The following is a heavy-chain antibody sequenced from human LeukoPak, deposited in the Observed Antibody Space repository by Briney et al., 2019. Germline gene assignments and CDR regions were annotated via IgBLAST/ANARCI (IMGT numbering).Heavy chain of an antibody. V-gene: IGHV3-23*01. J-gene: IGHJ4*02. D-gene: IGHD3-3*01. CDR2: ISGSGGST. CDR1: GFTFSSYA. CDR3: AKVSDDTDFWSGYTDY. Sequence: PGGSLRLSCAASGFTFSSYAMSWVRQAPGKGLEWVSAISGSGGSTYYADSVKGRFTISRDNSKNTLYLQMNSLRAEDTAVYYCAKVSDDTDFWSGYTDYWGQGTLVTVSS.